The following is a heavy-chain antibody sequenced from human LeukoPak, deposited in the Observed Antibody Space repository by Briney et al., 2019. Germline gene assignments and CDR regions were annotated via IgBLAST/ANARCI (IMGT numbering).Heavy chain of an antibody. D-gene: IGHD2-15*01. CDR1: GGTFSSYA. CDR3: ATLQRGYCSGGSCYYFDY. Sequence: SVKVSCKASGGTFSSYAISWVRQAPGQGLEWMGRIIPILGIANYAQKFQGRVTITADKSTSTAYIELSSLRSEDTAVYYCATLQRGYCSGGSCYYFDYWGQGTLVTVSS. CDR2: IIPILGIA. V-gene: IGHV1-69*04. J-gene: IGHJ4*02.